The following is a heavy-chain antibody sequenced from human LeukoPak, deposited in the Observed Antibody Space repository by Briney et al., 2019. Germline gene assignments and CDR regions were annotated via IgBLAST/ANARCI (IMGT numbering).Heavy chain of an antibody. D-gene: IGHD6-13*01. CDR3: AREGEDGYSRTFDI. CDR2: VSTGSNYI. Sequence: GGSLRLSCTASGFTFSSYSLNWVRQAPGKGLEWVSSVSTGSNYIYYADSVKGRFTISRDNDKNSLYLQMNSLRVEDTAVYYCAREGEDGYSRTFDIWGQGTMVTVSS. J-gene: IGHJ3*02. V-gene: IGHV3-21*01. CDR1: GFTFSSYS.